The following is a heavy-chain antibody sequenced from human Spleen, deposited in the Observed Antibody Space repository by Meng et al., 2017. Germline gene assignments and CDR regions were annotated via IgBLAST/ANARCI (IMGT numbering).Heavy chain of an antibody. V-gene: IGHV3-74*03. CDR1: GFTFSTYA. CDR3: ARDADWVIFDH. CDR2: INTDASIT. Sequence: GGSLRLSCAASGFTFSTYALSWVRQTPGEGLVWVSRINTDASITTYADSVKGRFTISRDDAKNTVYLQMNSLRAEDTAVYYCARDADWVIFDHWGQGALVTVSS. J-gene: IGHJ4*02. D-gene: IGHD3-9*01.